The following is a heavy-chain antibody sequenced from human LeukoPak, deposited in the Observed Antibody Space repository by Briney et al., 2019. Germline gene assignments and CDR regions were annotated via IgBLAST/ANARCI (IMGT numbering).Heavy chain of an antibody. J-gene: IGHJ4*02. D-gene: IGHD3-16*02. Sequence: GSVKVSCKASGYTFTSYYIHWVRQAPGQGLEWMAIMNPSGGSASSAQKFQGRVTMTRDTSTNTVYMELSGLRSEDTAVYYCARAGVITAADYWGQGTLVPVSS. CDR3: ARAGVITAADY. CDR1: GYTFTSYY. V-gene: IGHV1-46*01. CDR2: MNPSGGSA.